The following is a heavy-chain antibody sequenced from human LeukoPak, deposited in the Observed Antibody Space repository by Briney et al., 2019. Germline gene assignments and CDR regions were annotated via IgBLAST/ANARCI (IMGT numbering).Heavy chain of an antibody. V-gene: IGHV1-24*01. CDR3: SSVAARTFDY. Sequence: ASVKVSCEVSGYTLTELSMHWVRQAPGKGLEWMGGFDPEDGETIYAQKFQGRVTMTEDTSTDTAYMELSSLRSEDTAVYYCSSVAARTFDYWGQGTLVTVSS. CDR1: GYTLTELS. CDR2: FDPEDGET. D-gene: IGHD2-15*01. J-gene: IGHJ4*02.